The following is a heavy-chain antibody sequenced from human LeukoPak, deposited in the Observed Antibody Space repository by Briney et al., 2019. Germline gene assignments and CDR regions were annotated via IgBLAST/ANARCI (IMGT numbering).Heavy chain of an antibody. V-gene: IGHV4-39*07. J-gene: IGHJ5*02. D-gene: IGHD3-3*01. CDR3: ARDAFWSGYDEPDEGWFDP. CDR2: IYYSGST. CDR1: GGSISSSSYY. Sequence: PSETLSLTCTVSGGSISSSSYYWGWIRQPPGKGLEWIGSIYYSGSTYYNPSLKSRVTISVDTSKNQFSLKLSSVTAADTAVYYCARDAFWSGYDEPDEGWFDPWGQGTLVTVSS.